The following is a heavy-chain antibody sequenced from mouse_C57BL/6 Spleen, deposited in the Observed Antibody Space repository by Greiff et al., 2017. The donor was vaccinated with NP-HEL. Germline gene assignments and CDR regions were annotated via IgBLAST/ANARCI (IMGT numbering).Heavy chain of an antibody. CDR2: ISSGGSYT. Sequence: EVQVVESGGDLVKPGGSLKLSCAASGFTFSSYGMSWVRQTPDKRLEWVATISSGGSYTYYPDSVKGRFTISRDNAKNTLYLQMSSLKSEYTAMYYCARDGYVEFAYWGQGTLVTVSS. J-gene: IGHJ3*01. CDR3: ARDGYVEFAY. V-gene: IGHV5-6*01. CDR1: GFTFSSYG. D-gene: IGHD2-2*01.